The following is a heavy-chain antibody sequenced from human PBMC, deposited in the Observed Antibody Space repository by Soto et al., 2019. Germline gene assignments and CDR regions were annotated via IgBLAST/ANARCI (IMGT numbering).Heavy chain of an antibody. V-gene: IGHV3-13*01. CDR3: VRVNADAYDV. CDR1: GFSFSNHD. CDR2: ITTGGNA. Sequence: EVQLVESGGDLLQPGGSLRLSCAASGFSFSNHDMHWVRQPKGKGLEWVSGITTGGNAYFADSVKGRFSISRENAKNSFYLQTSSLRAEDTAMYYCVRVNADAYDVWGQGTMVTVSS. J-gene: IGHJ3*01.